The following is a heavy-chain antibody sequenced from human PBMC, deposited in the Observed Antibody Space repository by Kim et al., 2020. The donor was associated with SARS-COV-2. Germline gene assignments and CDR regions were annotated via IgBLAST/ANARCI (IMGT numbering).Heavy chain of an antibody. V-gene: IGHV3-21*01. J-gene: IGHJ4*02. CDR3: ARDLSPWNSEKTGFDY. D-gene: IGHD1-7*01. Sequence: SVKGRFTISRDNAKNSLYLQMNSLRAEDTAVYYCARDLSPWNSEKTGFDYWGQGTLVTVSS.